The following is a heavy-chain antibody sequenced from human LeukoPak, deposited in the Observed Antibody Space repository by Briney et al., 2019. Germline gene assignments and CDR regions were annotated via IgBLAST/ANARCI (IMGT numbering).Heavy chain of an antibody. CDR1: GGSINDHA. Sequence: SETLSLTCTVSGGSINDHAWCWIRQPPGRGLEWIGCVYYTGSSEYNASLKSRLTISTDTSSNQLSLKVTSVTAADTAIYSCARLSRIATAGAYSYHSLDIWGQGTTVTVSS. CDR3: ARLSRIATAGAYSYHSLDI. D-gene: IGHD6-13*01. CDR2: VYYTGSS. J-gene: IGHJ6*02. V-gene: IGHV4-59*11.